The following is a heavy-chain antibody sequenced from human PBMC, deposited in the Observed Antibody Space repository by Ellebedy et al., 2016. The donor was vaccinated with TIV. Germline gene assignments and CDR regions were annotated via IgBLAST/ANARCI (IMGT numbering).Heavy chain of an antibody. CDR3: AKEGNSGRDGFDL. J-gene: IGHJ3*01. Sequence: PGGSLRLSCVASGFSFSNYGMHWVRQSPGKGLEWVAFVRHDGAKGFNAGSVKGRFLISRDKSKNTLHLQMNRLELEDTAVYYCAKEGNSGRDGFDLWGRGTMVTVSS. V-gene: IGHV3-30*02. CDR1: GFSFSNYG. CDR2: VRHDGAKG. D-gene: IGHD1-26*01.